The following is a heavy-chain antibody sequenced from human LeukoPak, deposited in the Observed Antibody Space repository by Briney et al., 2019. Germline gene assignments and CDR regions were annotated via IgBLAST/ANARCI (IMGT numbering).Heavy chain of an antibody. CDR2: ISGSGNSI. D-gene: IGHD2-8*02. J-gene: IGHJ4*02. V-gene: IGHV3-48*03. Sequence: GGSLRLSCAASGFTFSAYEMNWVRQAPGKGLEPVSYISGSGNSISYADSVRGRFTISRDNSKSTLSLQMNSLRAEDTAIYYCATYRQVLLPFESWGQGTLVTVSS. CDR1: GFTFSAYE. CDR3: ATYRQVLLPFES.